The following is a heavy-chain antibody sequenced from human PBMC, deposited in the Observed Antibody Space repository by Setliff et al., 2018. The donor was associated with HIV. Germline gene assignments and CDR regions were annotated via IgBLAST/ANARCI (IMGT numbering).Heavy chain of an antibody. V-gene: IGHV4-59*02. CDR2: LYISGNT. Sequence: SETLSLTCSVSGGPVSPFSWTWVRQSPGKGLEWIGHLYISGNTDYNPSLRGRVTISRDTSKNEFSLILSSVTAADAGVYFCARVIKSALLNWGRGTMVTVSS. CDR3: ARVIKSALLN. J-gene: IGHJ4*02. CDR1: GGPVSPFS.